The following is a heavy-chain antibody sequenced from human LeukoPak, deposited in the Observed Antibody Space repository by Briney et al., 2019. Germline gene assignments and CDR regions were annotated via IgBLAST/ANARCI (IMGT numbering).Heavy chain of an antibody. CDR3: ARHLSGVTGYTYGRGIDY. Sequence: PGGSLRLSCAASGFIFSNYALHWVRQAPGKGLEWVAVVLYDGETKYYADSVKGRFTISRDNPENMLYLQMNSLRPEDTGVYYCARHLSGVTGYTYGRGIDYWGQGTLVTVSS. CDR1: GFIFSNYA. J-gene: IGHJ4*02. D-gene: IGHD5-18*01. CDR2: VLYDGETK. V-gene: IGHV3-30*04.